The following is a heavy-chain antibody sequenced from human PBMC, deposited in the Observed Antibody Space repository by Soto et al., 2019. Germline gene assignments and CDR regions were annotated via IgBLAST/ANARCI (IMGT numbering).Heavy chain of an antibody. CDR2: INSDGSST. D-gene: IGHD3-3*01. V-gene: IGHV3-74*01. CDR3: ARDRITIFGVVTLNWF. Sequence: VWVSRINSDGSSTSYADSVRGRFTISRDNAKNTLYLQMNSLRAEDTAVYYCARDRITIFGVVTLNWF. J-gene: IGHJ5*01.